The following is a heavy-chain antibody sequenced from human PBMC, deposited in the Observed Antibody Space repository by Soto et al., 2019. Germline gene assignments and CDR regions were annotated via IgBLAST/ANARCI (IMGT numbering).Heavy chain of an antibody. CDR1: GDSITSDDYY. Sequence: QVQLQESGPGLLRPSQTLSLTCTVSGDSITSDDYYWTWIRQPPGKGLEWLGHIYYTGSTSYNPSLDSRGSISSDTSKNQFSLSVRSATAADTTVYYCASASVQIINSYRPMDVWGHGTSIIVSS. J-gene: IGHJ6*02. D-gene: IGHD3-10*01. CDR2: IYYTGST. V-gene: IGHV4-30-4*01. CDR3: ASASVQIINSYRPMDV.